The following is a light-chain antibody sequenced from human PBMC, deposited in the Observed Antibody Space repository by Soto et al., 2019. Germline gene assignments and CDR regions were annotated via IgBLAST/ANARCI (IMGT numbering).Light chain of an antibody. V-gene: IGKV1-5*01. CDR2: DAS. CDR1: QSISSW. CDR3: QQSYSTPIT. Sequence: DIQMTQSPSSLSASVGDRVTITCRASQSISSWLAWYQQKPGKAPKLLIYDASSLESGVPTRFSGSGSGTEFTLTISSLQPEDFATYYCQQSYSTPITFDQGTRLEIK. J-gene: IGKJ5*01.